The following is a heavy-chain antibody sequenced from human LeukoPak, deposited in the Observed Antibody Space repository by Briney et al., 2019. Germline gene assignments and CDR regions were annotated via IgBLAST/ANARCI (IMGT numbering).Heavy chain of an antibody. CDR2: IYYSGST. J-gene: IGHJ1*01. D-gene: IGHD2-15*01. Sequence: PSETLSLTCTVSGGSISSYYWSWIRQPPGKGLEWIGYIYYSGSTNYNPSLKSRVTISVDTSKNQFSLKLSSVTAADTAVYYCARGYCSGGSCYLEYSQHWGQGTLVTVSS. CDR3: ARGYCSGGSCYLEYSQH. CDR1: GGSISSYY. V-gene: IGHV4-59*01.